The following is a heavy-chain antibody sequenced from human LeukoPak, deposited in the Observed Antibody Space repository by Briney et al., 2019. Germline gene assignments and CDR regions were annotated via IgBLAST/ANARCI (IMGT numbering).Heavy chain of an antibody. CDR2: ISAYNGNT. J-gene: IGHJ3*02. CDR1: GYTFTSYG. V-gene: IGHV1-18*01. Sequence: ASVKVSCKASGYTFTSYGISWVRQAPGQGLEWMGWISAYNGNTNYAQKLQGRVTMTTDTSTSTAYTELRSLRSDDTAVYYCARDLVTIFGGGGEENAFDIWGQGTMVTVSS. CDR3: ARDLVTIFGGGGEENAFDI. D-gene: IGHD3-3*01.